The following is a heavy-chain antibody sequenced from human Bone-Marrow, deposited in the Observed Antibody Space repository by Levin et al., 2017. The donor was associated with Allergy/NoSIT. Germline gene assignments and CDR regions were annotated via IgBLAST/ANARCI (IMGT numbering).Heavy chain of an antibody. CDR2: IYYLGST. CDR3: ARRSRITQGYLLYYGMDV. Sequence: SETLSLTCSVSGGSISSSTDYWGWIRQPPGKGLEWIASIYYLGSTYYSPSLQSRVSISVDTSKNQFSLTVRSVTAADTAVYYCARRSRITQGYLLYYGMDVWGQGTTVTVSS. D-gene: IGHD5-18*01. V-gene: IGHV4-39*01. J-gene: IGHJ6*02. CDR1: GGSISSSTDY.